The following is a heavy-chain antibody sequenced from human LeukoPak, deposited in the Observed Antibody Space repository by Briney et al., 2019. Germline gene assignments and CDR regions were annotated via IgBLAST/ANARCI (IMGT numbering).Heavy chain of an antibody. J-gene: IGHJ4*02. Sequence: SETLSLTCTVSGGPISSYYWSWIRQPPGKGLEWIGYIYYHGSTNYNPSLKSRVTISVDTSKNQFSLKLSSVTAADTAVYYCASSNYYDSSGYYENWGQGTLVTVSS. D-gene: IGHD3-22*01. CDR1: GGPISSYY. V-gene: IGHV4-59*01. CDR2: IYYHGST. CDR3: ASSNYYDSSGYYEN.